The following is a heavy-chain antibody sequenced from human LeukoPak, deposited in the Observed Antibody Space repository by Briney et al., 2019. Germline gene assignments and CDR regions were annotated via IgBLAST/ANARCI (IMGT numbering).Heavy chain of an antibody. CDR3: ARDGLLWFGEPSGYYYMDV. CDR1: GYTFTSYG. V-gene: IGHV1-18*01. Sequence: ASVKVSCKASGYTFTSYGISWVLQAPGQGLEWMGWISAYNGNTNYAQKLQGRVTMTTDTSTSTAYMELRSLRSDDTAVYYCARDGLLWFGEPSGYYYMDVWGKGTTVTVSS. J-gene: IGHJ6*03. D-gene: IGHD3-10*01. CDR2: ISAYNGNT.